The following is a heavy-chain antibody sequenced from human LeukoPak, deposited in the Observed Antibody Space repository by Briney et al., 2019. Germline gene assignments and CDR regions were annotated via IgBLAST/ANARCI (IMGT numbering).Heavy chain of an antibody. D-gene: IGHD4-23*01. CDR1: GYTFTVYY. J-gene: IGHJ4*02. Sequence: ASVNVSSKASGYTFTVYYMHWVRQAPGQGLEWMGWINPNIGGTNYAQKFKGSVTMTRDTSISQAYMELGRLRSDDTAVYYCARDPTPIHTVVTPEYYFDYWGQGTLVTVSS. V-gene: IGHV1-2*02. CDR2: INPNIGGT. CDR3: ARDPTPIHTVVTPEYYFDY.